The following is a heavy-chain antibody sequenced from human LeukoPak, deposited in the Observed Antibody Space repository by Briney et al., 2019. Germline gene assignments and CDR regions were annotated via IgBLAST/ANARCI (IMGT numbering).Heavy chain of an antibody. D-gene: IGHD3-16*01. J-gene: IGHJ4*02. CDR3: AKDSEAGLHLGGYFDY. Sequence: PGGSLRLSCAASGFTFYDYAMHWVRQAPGKGLEWVSGISWNSGSIDYADSVKGRFTISRDNAKNSLYLQMNSLRAEDTALYYCAKDSEAGLHLGGYFDYWGQGTLVTVSS. CDR2: ISWNSGSI. V-gene: IGHV3-9*01. CDR1: GFTFYDYA.